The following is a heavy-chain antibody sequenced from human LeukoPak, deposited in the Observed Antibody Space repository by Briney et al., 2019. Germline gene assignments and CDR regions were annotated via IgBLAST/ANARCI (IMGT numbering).Heavy chain of an antibody. V-gene: IGHV3-9*01. CDR1: GFTFDDYA. J-gene: IGHJ3*02. D-gene: IGHD3-22*01. Sequence: PGRSLRLSCAASGFTFDDYAMHWVRQAPGKGLEWVSGISWNSGSIGYADSVKGRFTISRDNAKNSLYLQMNSLRAEDTALYYCAKDYRPYDKDAFDIWGQGTMVTVSS. CDR3: AKDYRPYDKDAFDI. CDR2: ISWNSGSI.